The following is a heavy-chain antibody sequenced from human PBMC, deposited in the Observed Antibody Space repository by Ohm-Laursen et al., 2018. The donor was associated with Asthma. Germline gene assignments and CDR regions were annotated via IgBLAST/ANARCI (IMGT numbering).Heavy chain of an antibody. CDR2: ISTASTFI. J-gene: IGHJ4*02. CDR3: ARRSKICYDTSHCFFDY. V-gene: IGHV3-21*01. CDR1: GYTFSRYS. Sequence: SLRLSCSASGYTFSRYSIHWVRQVPGKGLEWVASISTASTFIYYADSVRGRITPSRDNSKNTLYLEMNSLRAEDTAVYYCARRSKICYDTSHCFFDYWGQGTLVTVSS. D-gene: IGHD2-2*01.